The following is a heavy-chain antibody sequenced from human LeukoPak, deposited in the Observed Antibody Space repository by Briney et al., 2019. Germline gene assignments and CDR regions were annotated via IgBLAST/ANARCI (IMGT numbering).Heavy chain of an antibody. Sequence: SETLSLTCTVSGGSISSINSNYCSWIRQPPGKGLEWIGYIYNSGSTNYNPSLKSRVTIPVDTSKNQFSLKLSSVTAADTAVYYCPRQAGGNSGPFDYWGQGTVVTVSS. J-gene: IGHJ4*02. D-gene: IGHD4-23*01. CDR3: PRQAGGNSGPFDY. V-gene: IGHV4-59*08. CDR1: GGSISSINSNY. CDR2: IYNSGST.